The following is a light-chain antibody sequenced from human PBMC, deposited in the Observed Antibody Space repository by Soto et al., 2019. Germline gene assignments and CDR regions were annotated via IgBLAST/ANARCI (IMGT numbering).Light chain of an antibody. CDR2: YAS. CDR3: EQYNDWPPIT. Sequence: EIMMTQSPVTLSVSPGERATLSCRASQSVSNNLAWYQQKPGQAPRLLIYYASTRATGIPARFSGSGSVTEFNLTISSLQSEDFALYYCEQYNDWPPITFGQGTRLEIK. CDR1: QSVSNN. J-gene: IGKJ5*01. V-gene: IGKV3-15*01.